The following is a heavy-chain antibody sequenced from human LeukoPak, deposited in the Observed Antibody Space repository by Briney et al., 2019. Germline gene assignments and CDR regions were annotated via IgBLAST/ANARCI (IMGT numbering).Heavy chain of an antibody. CDR3: ARDKVSSSSGWYMPYYFDY. CDR1: GGTFSSYA. Sequence: SVKVSCKASGGTFSSYAISWVRQAPGQGLEWMGRIIPIFGTANYAQKFQGRVTITTDESTSTAYMELSSLGSEDTAVYYCARDKVSSSSGWYMPYYFDYWGQGTLVTVSS. CDR2: IIPIFGTA. V-gene: IGHV1-69*05. D-gene: IGHD6-19*01. J-gene: IGHJ4*02.